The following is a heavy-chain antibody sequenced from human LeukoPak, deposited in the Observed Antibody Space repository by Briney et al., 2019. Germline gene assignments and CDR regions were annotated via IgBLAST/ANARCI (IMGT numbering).Heavy chain of an antibody. J-gene: IGHJ3*02. CDR2: LHYSGST. CDR3: AREEDGVTDDAFDI. D-gene: IGHD2-21*02. CDR1: GDSISTYY. Sequence: PSETLSLTCTVSGDSISTYYWSWIRQPPGKGLEWIGYLHYSGSTSSNPSLKSRVTISVDTSKNQLSLKLISVTTADTAVYYCAREEDGVTDDAFDIWGQGTMVTVSS. V-gene: IGHV4-59*01.